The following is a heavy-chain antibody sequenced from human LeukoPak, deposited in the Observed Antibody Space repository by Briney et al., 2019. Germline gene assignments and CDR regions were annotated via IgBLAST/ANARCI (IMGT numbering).Heavy chain of an antibody. Sequence: SETLSLTCAVSGGSISSGGYSWSWIRQPPGKGLEWIGYIYHSGSTYYNPSLKSRVTIPVDRSKNQFSLKLSSVTAADTAVYYCARFDRDGYNLDYWGQGTLVTVSS. J-gene: IGHJ4*02. CDR1: GGSISSGGYS. V-gene: IGHV4-30-2*01. CDR2: IYHSGST. D-gene: IGHD5-24*01. CDR3: ARFDRDGYNLDY.